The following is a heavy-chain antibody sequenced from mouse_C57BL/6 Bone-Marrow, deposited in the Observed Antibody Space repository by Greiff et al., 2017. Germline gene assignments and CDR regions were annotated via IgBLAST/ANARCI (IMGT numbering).Heavy chain of an antibody. CDR2: IYPGDGDT. CDR1: GYAFSSYW. Sequence: QVQLQQSGAELVKPGASVKISCKASGYAFSSYWMNWVKQRPGKGLEWIGQIYPGDGDTNYNGKFKGKATLSADKSYSTAYMQLSSLTSEDSAVYFCARHGPFAYWGQGTLVTVSA. D-gene: IGHD1-2*01. CDR3: ARHGPFAY. V-gene: IGHV1-80*01. J-gene: IGHJ3*01.